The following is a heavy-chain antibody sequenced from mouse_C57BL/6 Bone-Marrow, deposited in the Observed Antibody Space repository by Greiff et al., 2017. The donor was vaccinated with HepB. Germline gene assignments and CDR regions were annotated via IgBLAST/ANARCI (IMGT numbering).Heavy chain of an antibody. V-gene: IGHV1-63*01. CDR1: GYTFTNYW. Sequence: QVQLKQSGAELVRPGTSVKMSCKASGYTFTNYWIGWAKQRPGHGLEWIGDIYPGGGYTNYNEKFKGKATLTADKSSSTAYMQFSSLTSEDSAIYYCARSYYYGSSPAWFAYWGQGTLVTVSA. D-gene: IGHD1-1*01. CDR2: IYPGGGYT. CDR3: ARSYYYGSSPAWFAY. J-gene: IGHJ3*01.